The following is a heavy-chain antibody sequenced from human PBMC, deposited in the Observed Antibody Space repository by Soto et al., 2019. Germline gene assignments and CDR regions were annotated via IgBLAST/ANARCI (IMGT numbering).Heavy chain of an antibody. D-gene: IGHD1-26*01. CDR2: ISSSSSTI. CDR1: GFTFSSYS. CDR3: ARDGDSGSYHGSNYYYYGMDV. J-gene: IGHJ6*02. Sequence: GGSLRLSCAASGFTFSSYSMNWVRQAPGKGLEWVSYISSSSSTIYYADSVKGRFTISRDNAKNSLYLQMNSLRDEDTAVYYCARDGDSGSYHGSNYYYYGMDVWGQGTTVTVSS. V-gene: IGHV3-48*02.